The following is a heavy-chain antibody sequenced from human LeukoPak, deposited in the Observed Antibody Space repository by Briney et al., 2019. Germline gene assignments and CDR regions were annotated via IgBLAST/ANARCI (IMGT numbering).Heavy chain of an antibody. J-gene: IGHJ4*02. CDR2: MHHSGNT. D-gene: IGHD5-24*01. CDR1: GGSSSVYN. CDR3: ASPRRDAYPAAY. V-gene: IGHV4-34*01. Sequence: SETLSLTCAVYGGSSSVYNWRWIRQPPGKGLERIGEMHHSGNTNYNPSLKSRVTISVDTSKNQFSLKLSSVTAADRAVYYCASPRRDAYPAAYWGQGTLVTVSS.